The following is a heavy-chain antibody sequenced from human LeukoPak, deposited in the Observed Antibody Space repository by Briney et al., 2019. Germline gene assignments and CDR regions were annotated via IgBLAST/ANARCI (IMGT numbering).Heavy chain of an antibody. D-gene: IGHD3-3*01. CDR3: ARGPYYDFWSGYYFTLIGSPHAFDI. Sequence: GSSVKVSCKASGYTFTSYYMHWVRQAPGQGLEWMGIINPSGGSTSYAQKFQGRVTMTRDTSTSTVYMELSSLRSEDTAVYYCARGPYYDFWSGYYFTLIGSPHAFDIWGQGTMVTVSS. J-gene: IGHJ3*02. CDR1: GYTFTSYY. V-gene: IGHV1-46*01. CDR2: INPSGGST.